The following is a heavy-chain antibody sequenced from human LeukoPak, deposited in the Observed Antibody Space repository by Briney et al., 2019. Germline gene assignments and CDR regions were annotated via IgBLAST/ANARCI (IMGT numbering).Heavy chain of an antibody. J-gene: IGHJ3*02. V-gene: IGHV4-34*01. Sequence: SETLSLTCAVYGGSFSGYYWSWIRQPPGNGLEWIGEINHSGSTNYNPSLKSRVTISVDTSKNQFSLKLSSVTAADTAVYYCARSKTPPDAFDIWGQGTMVTVSS. CDR1: GGSFSGYY. CDR3: ARSKTPPDAFDI. CDR2: INHSGST.